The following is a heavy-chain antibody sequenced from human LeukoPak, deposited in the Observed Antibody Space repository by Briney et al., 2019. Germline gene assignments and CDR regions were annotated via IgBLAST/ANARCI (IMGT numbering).Heavy chain of an antibody. CDR3: ARVDGYCSGGSCYDYYYYGMDV. J-gene: IGHJ6*02. D-gene: IGHD2-15*01. V-gene: IGHV3-11*04. CDR1: GFTFSDYY. CDR2: ISSSGSTI. Sequence: GGSLRLSCAASGFTFSDYYMSWIRQAPGKGLEWVSYISSSGSTIYYADSVKGRFTISRDNAKNSLYLQMNSLRAEDTAVYYCARVDGYCSGGSCYDYYYYGMDVWGQGTTVTVSS.